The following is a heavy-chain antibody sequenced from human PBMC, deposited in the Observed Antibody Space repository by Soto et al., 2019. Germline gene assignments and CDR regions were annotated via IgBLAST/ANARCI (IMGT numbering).Heavy chain of an antibody. CDR1: GFTFGDYA. D-gene: IGHD3-22*01. J-gene: IGHJ4*02. CDR3: TRGYYCYDSSGLNGPDFDY. Sequence: GGSLRLSGTASGFTFGDYAMSWVRQAPGKGLEWVGFIRSKAYGGTTEYAASVKGRFTISRDDSKSIAYLQMNSLKTEDTAVYYCTRGYYCYDSSGLNGPDFDYWGQGTRVTVSS. CDR2: IRSKAYGGTT. V-gene: IGHV3-49*04.